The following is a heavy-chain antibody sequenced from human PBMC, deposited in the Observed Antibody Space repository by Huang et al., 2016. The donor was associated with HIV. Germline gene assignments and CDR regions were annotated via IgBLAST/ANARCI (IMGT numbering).Heavy chain of an antibody. V-gene: IGHV3-7*01. CDR3: ATKTAAMDI. J-gene: IGHJ6*02. Sequence: VDSGGRLVQPGGSIRLSCVGSTFTFGAYWMSWVRQSPGKGLEWVANIKQDESEKYYVESVKGRFNISRDKAKKVLFLEMNNVRVEDTATYYCATKTAAMDIWGQGTTVTVS. D-gene: IGHD1-7*01. CDR1: TFTFGAYW. CDR2: IKQDESEK.